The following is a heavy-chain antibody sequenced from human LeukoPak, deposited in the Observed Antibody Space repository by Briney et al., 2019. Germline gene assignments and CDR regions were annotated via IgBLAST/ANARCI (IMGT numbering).Heavy chain of an antibody. J-gene: IGHJ4*02. Sequence: PGRSPRLSCTASGFTFGDYAMSWVRQAPGKGLEWVGFIRSKAYGGTTEYAASVKGRFTISRDDSKSIAYLQMNSLKTEDTAVYYCTRDYGSGSLPGNWGQGTLVTVSS. CDR1: GFTFGDYA. D-gene: IGHD3-10*01. CDR3: TRDYGSGSLPGN. CDR2: IRSKAYGGTT. V-gene: IGHV3-49*04.